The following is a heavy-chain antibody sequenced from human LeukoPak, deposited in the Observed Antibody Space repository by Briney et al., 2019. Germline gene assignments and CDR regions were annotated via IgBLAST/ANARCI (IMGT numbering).Heavy chain of an antibody. CDR1: GFTFSSYG. CDR3: ANQVAGSGSYYYYFDY. CDR2: IWYDGSNK. J-gene: IGHJ4*02. D-gene: IGHD1-26*01. V-gene: IGHV3-33*06. Sequence: PGGSLRLSCAASGFTFSSYGMHWVRQAPGKGLEWVAVIWYDGSNKYYADSVKGRFTVSRDNSKNTLYLQMNSLRAEDTAVYYCANQVAGSGSYYYYFDYWGQGTLVTVSS.